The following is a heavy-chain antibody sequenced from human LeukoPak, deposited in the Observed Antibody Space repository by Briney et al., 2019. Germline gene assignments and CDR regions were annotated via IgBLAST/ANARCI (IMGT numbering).Heavy chain of an antibody. CDR3: ARDGGWHRFDY. J-gene: IGHJ4*02. CDR2: INEDGSQK. CDR1: GFTFRSPW. V-gene: IGHV3-7*03. D-gene: IGHD6-19*01. Sequence: GGSLRLSCVESGFTFRSPWMAWLRQAPEKGLEWVANINEDGSQKYYLGSVTGRFTISRDNAKNSLYLQMNSLSAEDTAMYYCARDGGWHRFDYWGQGTLVIVSS.